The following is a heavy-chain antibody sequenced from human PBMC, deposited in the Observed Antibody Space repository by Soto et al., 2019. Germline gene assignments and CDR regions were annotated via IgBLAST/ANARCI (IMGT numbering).Heavy chain of an antibody. D-gene: IGHD6-13*01. J-gene: IGHJ6*02. Sequence: ASVKVSCKASGYTFTSYGISWVRQAPGQGLEWMGWISAYNGNTNYAQKLQGRVTMTTDTSTSTAYMELRSLRSDDTAVYYCARDGSWPLYYYYVMDVCGQGTTVTVSS. CDR3: ARDGSWPLYYYYVMDV. V-gene: IGHV1-18*01. CDR2: ISAYNGNT. CDR1: GYTFTSYG.